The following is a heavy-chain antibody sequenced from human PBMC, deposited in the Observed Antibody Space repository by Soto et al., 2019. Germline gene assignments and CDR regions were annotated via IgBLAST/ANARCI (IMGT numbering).Heavy chain of an antibody. CDR2: MNPNSGNT. Sequence: SVKVSCKASGYTFTSYDINWVRQATGQGLEWMGWMNPNSGNTGYAQKFQGRVTMTRNTSISTAYMELSSLRSEDTAVYYCARVFYGDYAYYYRMDVWGQGTTVTVSS. J-gene: IGHJ6*02. D-gene: IGHD4-17*01. CDR1: GYTFTSYD. CDR3: ARVFYGDYAYYYRMDV. V-gene: IGHV1-8*01.